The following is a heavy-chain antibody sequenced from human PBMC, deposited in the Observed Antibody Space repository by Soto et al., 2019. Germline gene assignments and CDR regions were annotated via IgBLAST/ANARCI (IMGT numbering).Heavy chain of an antibody. Sequence: GGSLRLSCAASGFTFNSYAMSWVRQAPGKGLEWVSGISGSGGSTYYADSVKGRFTISRDNSKNTLYLQMNSLRAEDTAVYYCAKDLRDIVVVPASMEVYWGQGTLVTVSS. D-gene: IGHD2-2*01. CDR1: GFTFNSYA. V-gene: IGHV3-23*01. J-gene: IGHJ4*02. CDR3: AKDLRDIVVVPASMEVY. CDR2: ISGSGGST.